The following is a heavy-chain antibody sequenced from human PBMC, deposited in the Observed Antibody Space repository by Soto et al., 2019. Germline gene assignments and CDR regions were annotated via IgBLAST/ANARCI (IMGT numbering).Heavy chain of an antibody. D-gene: IGHD1-20*01. V-gene: IGHV4-4*07. CDR1: GGSIRNYF. Sequence: QVQLQESGPGLVKPSETLSLICTVSGGSIRNYFWTWIRQPAGKGLEWIGRIYSSGNTVYNASLKSRVPMSIDMSTNQCSLKLSSMTAADTAVYYCVRDVESPGISGSWGAFDIWGQGTVVTVSS. J-gene: IGHJ3*02. CDR3: VRDVESPGISGSWGAFDI. CDR2: IYSSGNT.